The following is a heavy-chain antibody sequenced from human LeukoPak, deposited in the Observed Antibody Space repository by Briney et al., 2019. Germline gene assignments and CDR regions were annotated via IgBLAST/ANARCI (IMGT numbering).Heavy chain of an antibody. D-gene: IGHD3-3*02. CDR2: IIPIFGTA. V-gene: IGHV1-69*13. Sequence: SVEVSCKASGGTFSSYAISWVRQAPGQGLEWMGGIIPIFGTANYAQKFQGRVTITADESTSTAYMELSSLRSEDTAVYYCARDPGTHFWSGYWYYYYGMDVWGQGTTVTVSS. CDR3: ARDPGTHFWSGYWYYYYGMDV. J-gene: IGHJ6*02. CDR1: GGTFSSYA.